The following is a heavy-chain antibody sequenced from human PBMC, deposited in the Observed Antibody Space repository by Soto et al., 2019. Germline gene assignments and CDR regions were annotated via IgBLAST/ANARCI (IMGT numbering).Heavy chain of an antibody. J-gene: IGHJ4*02. CDR1: GGSISSGGYY. Sequence: SETLSLTCTVSGGSISSGGYYWSWIRQHPGKGLEWIGYIYYSGSTYYNPSLKSRVTISVDTPKNQFSLKLSSVTAADTAVYYCARSITIFGVVIIGGTFDYWGQGTLVTVSS. CDR3: ARSITIFGVVIIGGTFDY. V-gene: IGHV4-31*03. CDR2: IYYSGST. D-gene: IGHD3-3*01.